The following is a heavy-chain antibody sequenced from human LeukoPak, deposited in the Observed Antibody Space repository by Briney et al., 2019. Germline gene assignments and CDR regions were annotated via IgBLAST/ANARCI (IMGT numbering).Heavy chain of an antibody. CDR2: IRGRGGST. D-gene: IGHD3-22*01. CDR3: AKDRSTSPNYYDSSGTFDY. J-gene: IGHJ4*02. Sequence: GALEPPLGASGFHFSRYGMRWIRPAPGKGVEGGSAIRGRGGSTYYADSVQGRFTISRDNSKNTLYLQMNSLRAEDTAVYYCAKDRSTSPNYYDSSGTFDYWGQGTLVTVSS. CDR1: GFHFSRYG. V-gene: IGHV3-23*01.